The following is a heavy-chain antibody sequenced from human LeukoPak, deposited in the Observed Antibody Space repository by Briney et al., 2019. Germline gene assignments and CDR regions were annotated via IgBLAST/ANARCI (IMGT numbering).Heavy chain of an antibody. CDR3: ASGPPPHPLYGDYGGWFDP. CDR1: GYTFTSYG. CDR2: ISAYSGNT. D-gene: IGHD4-17*01. J-gene: IGHJ5*02. V-gene: IGHV1-18*01. Sequence: ASVTVSCKASGYTFTSYGISWVRQAPGQGLEWMGWISAYSGNTNCAQKLQGRVTMTTDTSTSTAYMELRSLRSDDTAVYYCASGPPPHPLYGDYGGWFDPWGQGTLVTVSS.